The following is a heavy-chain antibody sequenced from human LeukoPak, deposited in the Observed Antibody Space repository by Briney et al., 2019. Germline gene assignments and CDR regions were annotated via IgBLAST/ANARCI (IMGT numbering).Heavy chain of an antibody. CDR1: GYTFTGYY. D-gene: IGHD2-15*01. Sequence: ASVKVSCKASGYTFTGYYIHWVRQAPGQGLEWMGWINPNSGGTNYAQRFQGRVTMTRDTSISTAYMELSSLRSEDTAVYYCARDGIVVVVAVDYYYGMDVWGQGTTVTVSS. V-gene: IGHV1-2*02. CDR3: ARDGIVVVVAVDYYYGMDV. J-gene: IGHJ6*02. CDR2: INPNSGGT.